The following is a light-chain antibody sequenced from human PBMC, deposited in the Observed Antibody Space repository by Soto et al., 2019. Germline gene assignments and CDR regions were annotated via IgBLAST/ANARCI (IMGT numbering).Light chain of an antibody. V-gene: IGKV4-1*01. Sequence: DAVMTQSPDSLAASLGERATMRCKSSQGLLYSLDNKSYLAWYQQKPGQPPKLLIYWASTRASGVPDRFSGRGSGPAFTLTINRLQAEDVAVYYCQQYLHTPLTFGQGSKVEIK. J-gene: IGKJ1*01. CDR1: QGLLYSLDNKSY. CDR2: WAS. CDR3: QQYLHTPLT.